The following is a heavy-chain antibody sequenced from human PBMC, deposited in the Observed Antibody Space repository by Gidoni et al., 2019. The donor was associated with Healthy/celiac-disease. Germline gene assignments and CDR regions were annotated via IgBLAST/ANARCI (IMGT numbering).Heavy chain of an antibody. D-gene: IGHD6-19*01. CDR2: IKSKTDGGTT. CDR1: GFTFSNAW. J-gene: IGHJ4*02. Sequence: EVQLVESGGGLVKPGGSLRLSCAASGFTFSNAWMSWVRQAPGKGLEWVGRIKSKTDGGTTDYAATVKGRFTISRDDSKNTLYLQMNSLKTEDTAVYYCTTGEGGSSGWYAPDYWGQGTLVTVSS. CDR3: TTGEGGSSGWYAPDY. V-gene: IGHV3-15*01.